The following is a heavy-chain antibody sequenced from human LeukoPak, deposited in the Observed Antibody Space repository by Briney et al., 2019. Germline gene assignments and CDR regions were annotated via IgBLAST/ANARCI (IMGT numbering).Heavy chain of an antibody. CDR2: IYTSGST. J-gene: IGHJ6*03. CDR1: GGSISSGSYY. CDR3: ARANYYMDV. Sequence: SETLSLTCTVSGGSISSGSYYWSWIRQPAGKGLEWIGRIYTSGSTNYNPSLKSRVTISVDTSKNQFSLKLSSVTAADTAVYYCARANYYMDVWGKGTTVTVSS. V-gene: IGHV4-61*02.